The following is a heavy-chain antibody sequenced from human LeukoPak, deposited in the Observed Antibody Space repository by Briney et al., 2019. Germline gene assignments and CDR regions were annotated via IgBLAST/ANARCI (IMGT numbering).Heavy chain of an antibody. D-gene: IGHD3-10*01. V-gene: IGHV3-53*01. CDR2: IYSGGST. Sequence: GGSLRLSCAASGLTVSSNYMSWVRLAPGKGLEWVSIIYSGGSTYYADSVKGRFTISRDNSKNTLYLQMNSLRAADTAVYHCARQTYSYGSGSYVFDYWGQGTLVTVSS. CDR1: GLTVSSNY. CDR3: ARQTYSYGSGSYVFDY. J-gene: IGHJ4*02.